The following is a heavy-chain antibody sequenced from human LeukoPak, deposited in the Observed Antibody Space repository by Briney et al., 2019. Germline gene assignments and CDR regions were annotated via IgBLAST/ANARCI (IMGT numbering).Heavy chain of an antibody. Sequence: KISCKASGGTFSSYAISWVRQAPGQGLEWMGGIIPIFGTANYAQKFQGRVTITADESTSTAYMELSSLRSEDTAVYYCARPGRGRYSGYDWFPYYFDYWGQGTLVTVSS. CDR1: GGTFSSYA. J-gene: IGHJ4*02. CDR2: IIPIFGTA. D-gene: IGHD5-12*01. CDR3: ARPGRGRYSGYDWFPYYFDY. V-gene: IGHV1-69*01.